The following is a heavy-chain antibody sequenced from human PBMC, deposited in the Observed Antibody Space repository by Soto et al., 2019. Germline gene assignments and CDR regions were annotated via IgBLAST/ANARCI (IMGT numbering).Heavy chain of an antibody. Sequence: EVQLVESGGGPVQPGGSLRLSCAASGFTFRNYWMHWARQVPGKGLVWVSRIDSVGISTTYADSVKGRFTISRDNAKNPHDREMNSLRAEDTAIYYGAGDGYGYDTSGDYLGYGGQGTLVTVSA. CDR1: GFTFRNYW. CDR2: IDSVGIST. V-gene: IGHV3-74*03. D-gene: IGHD3-22*01. J-gene: IGHJ4*02. CDR3: AGDGYGYDTSGDYLGY.